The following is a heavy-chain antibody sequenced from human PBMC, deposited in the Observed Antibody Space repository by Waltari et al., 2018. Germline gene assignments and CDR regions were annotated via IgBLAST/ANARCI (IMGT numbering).Heavy chain of an antibody. CDR3: ARDRPPPFPPIDP. V-gene: IGHV1-69*12. J-gene: IGHJ5*02. D-gene: IGHD3-3*02. CDR2: SIPIFGTA. Sequence: QVQLVQSGAEVKKPGSSVKVSCKASGGIFSSYAISWVRQAPGQGLEWMGGSIPIFGTANYAQKFQGRVTITADESTSTAYMELSSLRAEDTAVYYCARDRPPPFPPIDPWGQGTLVTVSS. CDR1: GGIFSSYA.